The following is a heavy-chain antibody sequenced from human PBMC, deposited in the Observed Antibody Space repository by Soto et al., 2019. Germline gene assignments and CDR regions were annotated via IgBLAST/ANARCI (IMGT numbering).Heavy chain of an antibody. D-gene: IGHD2-2*01. CDR2: ISYDGSNK. J-gene: IGHJ5*02. Sequence: GGSLRLSCAASGFTFSSYGMHWVRQAPGKGLEWAAVISYDGSNKYYGDSVKGRFTISRDNSKNTLYLQMNSLRAEDTAVYYCATGGNIVVVPAAIVGWFDPWGQGTLVTVSS. V-gene: IGHV3-30*03. CDR1: GFTFSSYG. CDR3: ATGGNIVVVPAAIVGWFDP.